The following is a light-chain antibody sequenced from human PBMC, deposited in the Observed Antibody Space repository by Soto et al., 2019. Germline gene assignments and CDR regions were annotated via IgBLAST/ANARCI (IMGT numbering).Light chain of an antibody. J-gene: IGKJ1*01. CDR1: QSVSSN. Sequence: EIVMTQSPATLSVSPGERATLSCRASQSVSSNLAWYQQKPGQAPRLLIYGASTRATGIPARFSGSGSGTEFPLTISRLQSEDFAVYYCQQYNNWPPERTFGQGTKVEIK. CDR3: QQYNNWPPERT. V-gene: IGKV3-15*01. CDR2: GAS.